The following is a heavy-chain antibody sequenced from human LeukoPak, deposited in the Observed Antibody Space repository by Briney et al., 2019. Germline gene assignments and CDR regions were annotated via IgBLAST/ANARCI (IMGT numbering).Heavy chain of an antibody. CDR3: ARDSLAYVTDY. J-gene: IGHJ4*02. V-gene: IGHV4-61*02. CDR2: IYTSGST. CDR1: GGSISSGSYY. D-gene: IGHD2-21*01. Sequence: PSQTLSLTCTVSGGSISSGSYYWSWFRQPAGKGLEWIGRIYTSGSTNYNPSLKSRVTISVDTSKNQFSLKLSSVTAADTAVYYCARDSLAYVTDYWGQGTLVTVSS.